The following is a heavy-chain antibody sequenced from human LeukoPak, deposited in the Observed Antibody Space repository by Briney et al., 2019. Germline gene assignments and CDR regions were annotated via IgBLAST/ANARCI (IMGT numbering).Heavy chain of an antibody. V-gene: IGHV5-51*01. CDR1: GYSFTSYW. D-gene: IGHD5-12*01. CDR3: ARSISGYDYRAPPYYFDY. Sequence: GESLKISCKGSGYSFTSYWIGWVRQMPGKGLEWMGIIYPGDSDTRYSPSFQGQVTISADKSISTAYLQWSSLKASDTAMYYCARSISGYDYRAPPYYFDYWGQGTLVTVSS. J-gene: IGHJ4*02. CDR2: IYPGDSDT.